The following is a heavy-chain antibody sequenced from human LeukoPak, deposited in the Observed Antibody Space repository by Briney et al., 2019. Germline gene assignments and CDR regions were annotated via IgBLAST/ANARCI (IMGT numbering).Heavy chain of an antibody. CDR2: ISADGSNE. D-gene: IGHD6-13*01. Sequence: PGGSLRFSCAASGVSFSNYAMHWVRQAPGKGLKWVAVISADGSNEYYADSMKGRITISRDNSKSTLYLRMNSLRAEDTAVYYCARHSRGRWYVFDYWGQGTLVTVSS. CDR3: ARHSRGRWYVFDY. CDR1: GVSFSNYA. V-gene: IGHV3-30*04. J-gene: IGHJ4*02.